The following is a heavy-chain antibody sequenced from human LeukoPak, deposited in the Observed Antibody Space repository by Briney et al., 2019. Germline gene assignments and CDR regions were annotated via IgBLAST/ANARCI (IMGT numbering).Heavy chain of an antibody. D-gene: IGHD2-2*01. J-gene: IGHJ6*02. V-gene: IGHV3-33*01. CDR3: VRGGYCSGTSCAHYDGMDV. CDR1: GFSFSSYG. Sequence: GGSLRLSCAASGFSFSSYGMRWVRQAPGKGLEWVGDIWYDGSHTYYADSVKGRFTISRDNSMYTLYMQMNSLRGEDAAVYYCVRGGYCSGTSCAHYDGMDVWGQGTTVTVSS. CDR2: IWYDGSHT.